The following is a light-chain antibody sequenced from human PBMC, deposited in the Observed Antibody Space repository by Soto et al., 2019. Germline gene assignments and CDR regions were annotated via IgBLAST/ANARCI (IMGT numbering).Light chain of an antibody. CDR2: STS. CDR3: LLFYGGTQPWV. CDR1: TGVVTSSHY. Sequence: QTVVTQEPSLTVSPGGTVSSPWASNTGVVTSSHYANWFHQKPGQPPRALIYSTSNKHSWTPARISGSLLGGNAALTLSGVQPEDEADYYCLLFYGGTQPWVFGGGTKLTVL. J-gene: IGLJ3*02. V-gene: IGLV7-43*01.